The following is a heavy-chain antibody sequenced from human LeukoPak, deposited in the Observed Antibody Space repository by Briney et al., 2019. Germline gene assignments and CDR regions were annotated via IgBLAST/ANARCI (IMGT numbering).Heavy chain of an antibody. CDR1: GGSISSSSYY. V-gene: IGHV4-39*07. Sequence: PSETLSLTCTVSGGSISSSSYYWGWIGQPPGKGLEWIGSIYYSGSTYYNPSLKSRVTISVDKSKNQFSLKLSSVTAADTAVYYCARGGYYFDYWGQGTLVTVSS. J-gene: IGHJ4*02. CDR3: ARGGYYFDY. CDR2: IYYSGST.